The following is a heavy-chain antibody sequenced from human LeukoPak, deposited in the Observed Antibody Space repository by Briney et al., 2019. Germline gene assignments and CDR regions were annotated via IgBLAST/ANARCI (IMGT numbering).Heavy chain of an antibody. D-gene: IGHD1-26*01. Sequence: QSGGSLRLSCAASGFTFSSYWMHWVRQAPGKGLVWVSRIDTDGRFTSYADSVRGRFTISRDNAKNTLYLQMSSLRAEDTAVYYCIRGTVGAPGNDYWGQGTLVTVSS. CDR2: IDTDGRFT. J-gene: IGHJ4*02. V-gene: IGHV3-74*01. CDR3: IRGTVGAPGNDY. CDR1: GFTFSSYW.